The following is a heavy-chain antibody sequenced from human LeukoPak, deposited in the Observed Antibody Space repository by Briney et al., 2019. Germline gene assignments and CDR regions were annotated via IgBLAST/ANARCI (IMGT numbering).Heavy chain of an antibody. D-gene: IGHD2-15*01. V-gene: IGHV3-74*01. J-gene: IGHJ4*02. Sequence: GGSLRLSCAASGLTFSSCWMHWVRQAPGQGLVWVSGIHSDGSSSRYADSAKGRFTISRDNAKNTLYLQMNSLRVEDTAVYYCVRGCSGGICYIGHWGQGTLVTVSS. CDR1: GLTFSSCW. CDR3: VRGCSGGICYIGH. CDR2: IHSDGSSS.